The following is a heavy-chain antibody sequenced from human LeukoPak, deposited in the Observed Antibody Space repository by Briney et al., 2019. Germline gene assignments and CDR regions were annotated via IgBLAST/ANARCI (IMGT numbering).Heavy chain of an antibody. V-gene: IGHV4-34*01. CDR2: INHSGST. CDR1: GVSFSGYY. J-gene: IGHJ5*02. CDR3: ARAYGSGRVDWFDP. Sequence: SGTLSLTCAVYGVSFSGYYWTWIRQPPGKGLEWIGEINHSGSTNYNPSLKSRVTISVDTSKNQFSLKLSSVTAADTAVYYCARAYGSGRVDWFDPWGQGTLVTVSS. D-gene: IGHD3-10*01.